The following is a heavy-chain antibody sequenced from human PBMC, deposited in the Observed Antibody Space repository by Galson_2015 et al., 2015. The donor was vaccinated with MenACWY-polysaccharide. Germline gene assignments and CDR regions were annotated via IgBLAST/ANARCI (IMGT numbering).Heavy chain of an antibody. Sequence: CAISGDSVSSNSAAWNWIRQSPSRGLEWLGRTYYRSKWYNDYAESVKSRITINPDTSKNQFSLQLNSVTPEDTAVYYCARDSEYYYDSSGYYLPYYFDYWGQGTLVTVSS. J-gene: IGHJ4*02. CDR3: ARDSEYYYDSSGYYLPYYFDY. V-gene: IGHV6-1*01. CDR1: GDSVSSNSAA. D-gene: IGHD3-22*01. CDR2: TYYRSKWYN.